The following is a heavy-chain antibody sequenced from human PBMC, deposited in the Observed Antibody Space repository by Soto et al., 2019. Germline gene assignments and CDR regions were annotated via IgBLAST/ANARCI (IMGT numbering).Heavy chain of an antibody. CDR1: GGSISSGGYY. Sequence: QVPLQGSGPGLVKPSQTLSLTCTVSGGSISSGGYYWSWIRQHPGKGLEWIGYIYHSGNTYYNPSLESRVTISVDTSKNQFSLKLSSLTAADTAVYYCARGIYCTGGTCGYFFDYWGQGTLVTVPS. D-gene: IGHD2-15*01. CDR2: IYHSGNT. J-gene: IGHJ4*02. CDR3: ARGIYCTGGTCGYFFDY. V-gene: IGHV4-31*03.